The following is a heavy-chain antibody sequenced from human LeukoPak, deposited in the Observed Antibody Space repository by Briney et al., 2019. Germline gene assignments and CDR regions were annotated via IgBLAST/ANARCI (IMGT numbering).Heavy chain of an antibody. Sequence: GSLILSCAASEFSFSATWMHWVGQSPGKGLVWVARITSDGFSTTYAESVKGRFTISRDNAKNTLYLQMNSLRVEDTAIYYCARDWYHAIDYWGQGALVTVSS. CDR2: ITSDGFST. V-gene: IGHV3-74*03. J-gene: IGHJ4*02. CDR1: EFSFSATW. D-gene: IGHD1-14*01. CDR3: ARDWYHAIDY.